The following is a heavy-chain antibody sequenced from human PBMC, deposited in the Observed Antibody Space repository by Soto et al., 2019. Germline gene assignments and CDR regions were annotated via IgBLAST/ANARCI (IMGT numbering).Heavy chain of an antibody. V-gene: IGHV4-31*11. J-gene: IGHJ4*02. CDR3: AGVVCGGANCTTFDY. CDR1: GGSISSGGYS. CDR2: IYYSGNT. D-gene: IGHD2-21*01. Sequence: QVQLQESGPGLVKPSQTLSLTCAVSGGSISSGGYSWSWIRQHPGKGLEWLGYIYYSGNTHYNASLKIPVTISMDTSKNQFSLKLSSVTAADTAVYSCAGVVCGGANCTTFDYWGQGTLVTVSS.